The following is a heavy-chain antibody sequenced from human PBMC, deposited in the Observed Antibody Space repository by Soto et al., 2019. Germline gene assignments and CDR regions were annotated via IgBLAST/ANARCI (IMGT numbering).Heavy chain of an antibody. CDR2: INHSGTT. D-gene: IGHD4-17*01. Sequence: PSETLSLTCTVSGDSISSSYWSWIRQPPGKGLEWIGYINHSGTTNYNPSLKSRVTISVDTSKNQFSLKLNSVTAADTAVYYCARDRLRRYGMDVWGQGTTVTSP. CDR3: ARDRLRRYGMDV. CDR1: GDSISSSY. V-gene: IGHV4-59*01. J-gene: IGHJ6*02.